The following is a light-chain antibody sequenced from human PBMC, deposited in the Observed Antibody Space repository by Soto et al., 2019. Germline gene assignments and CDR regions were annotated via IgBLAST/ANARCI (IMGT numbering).Light chain of an antibody. V-gene: IGKV3-11*01. CDR3: QQRSNWPIT. CDR1: QSVSSY. CDR2: DAS. Sequence: EIVLTQSPATLSLSLGERATLSCRASQSVSSYLAWYQQKPGQAPRLLIYDASNRATAIPARFSGSGSGTDFTLTISSLEPEDFAVYYCQQRSNWPITFGPGTKVEIK. J-gene: IGKJ3*01.